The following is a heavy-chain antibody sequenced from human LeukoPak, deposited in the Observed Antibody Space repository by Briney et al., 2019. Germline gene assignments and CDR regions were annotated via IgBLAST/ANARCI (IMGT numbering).Heavy chain of an antibody. CDR2: IIPIFGTA. V-gene: IGHV1-69*13. J-gene: IGHJ6*03. CDR1: GGTFSSYA. D-gene: IGHD1-1*01. CDR3: ARDKQLDWAHYYYCYMDV. Sequence: GASVKVSCKASGGTFSSYAISWVRQAPGQGLEWMGGIIPIFGTANYAQKFQGRVTITADESTSTAYMELSRLRSDDTAVYYCARDKQLDWAHYYYCYMDVWGKGTTVTVSS.